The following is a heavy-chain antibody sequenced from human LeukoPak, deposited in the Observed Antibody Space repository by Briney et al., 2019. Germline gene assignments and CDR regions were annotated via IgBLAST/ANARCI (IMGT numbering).Heavy chain of an antibody. D-gene: IGHD3-10*01. Sequence: PGGSLRLSCAASGFTFSSYWMHWVRQAPGKGLVWVSRTNSDGSSTSYADFVKGRFPISRDNAKNTLHLQMNSLRAEDTAVYYCARDTVLWFGESYDPYNWFDPWGQGTLVTVSS. V-gene: IGHV3-74*01. CDR2: TNSDGSST. CDR3: ARDTVLWFGESYDPYNWFDP. J-gene: IGHJ5*02. CDR1: GFTFSSYW.